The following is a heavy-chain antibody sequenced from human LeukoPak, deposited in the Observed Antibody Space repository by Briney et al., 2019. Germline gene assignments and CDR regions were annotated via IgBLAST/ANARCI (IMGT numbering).Heavy chain of an antibody. Sequence: TGGSLRLSCAAPGFTFSSYWMSWVRQAPGKGLEWVSNIKQDGSEKYYVDSVKGRFTISRDNAKNSLYLQMNSLRAEDTAVYYCARVMVAVAGYAFDIWGQGTMVTVSS. J-gene: IGHJ3*02. D-gene: IGHD6-19*01. CDR1: GFTFSSYW. V-gene: IGHV3-7*01. CDR3: ARVMVAVAGYAFDI. CDR2: IKQDGSEK.